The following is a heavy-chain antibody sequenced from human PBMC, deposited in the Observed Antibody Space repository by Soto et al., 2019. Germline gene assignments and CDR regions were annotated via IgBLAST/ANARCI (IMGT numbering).Heavy chain of an antibody. J-gene: IGHJ1*01. CDR2: MNQVGSEI. Sequence: LGLSCEASGFAFSTNWMAWVRQALGKGLEWVANMNQVGSEIAYVDSVKGRFTISRDNAKNSLYLQMNSLRADDTAIYYCVRDRGFSTYEYWGRGALVTVTS. CDR3: VRDRGFSTYEY. V-gene: IGHV3-7*03. CDR1: GFAFSTNW. D-gene: IGHD3-10*01.